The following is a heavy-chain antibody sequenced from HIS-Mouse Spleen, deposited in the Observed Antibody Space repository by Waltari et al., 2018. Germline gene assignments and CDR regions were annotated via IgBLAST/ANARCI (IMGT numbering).Heavy chain of an antibody. CDR2: ISSSSSYI. CDR3: ARRLLTGDAFDI. D-gene: IGHD7-27*01. Sequence: EVQLVQSGGGLVKPGGSLRLSCAASGFTFSHYSMNWVRQAPGKGLEWVSSISSSSSYIYYADAVKGRFTISRDNAKNSLYLQMNSLRAEDTAVYYCARRLLTGDAFDIWGQGTMVTVSS. J-gene: IGHJ3*02. V-gene: IGHV3-21*01. CDR1: GFTFSHYS.